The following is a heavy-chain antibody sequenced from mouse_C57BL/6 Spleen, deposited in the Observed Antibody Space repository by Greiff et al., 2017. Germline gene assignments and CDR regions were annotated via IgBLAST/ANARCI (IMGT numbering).Heavy chain of an antibody. D-gene: IGHD1-1*01. Sequence: EVQLQQSVAELVRPGASVKLSCTASGFNIKNTYMHWVKQRPEQGLEWIGRIDPANGNTKYAPKFPGTATITADPSSNTAYLPLSSLTSSDTALYDWAGDDYGSGSGWYFDVWGTGTTVTVSS. J-gene: IGHJ1*03. CDR3: AGDDYGSGSGWYFDV. CDR2: IDPANGNT. CDR1: GFNIKNTY. V-gene: IGHV14-3*01.